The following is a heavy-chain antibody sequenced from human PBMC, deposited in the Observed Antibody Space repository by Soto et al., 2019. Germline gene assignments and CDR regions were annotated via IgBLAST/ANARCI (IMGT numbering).Heavy chain of an antibody. CDR1: VEPMTGGYY. CDR3: ARGWYYFDF. D-gene: IGHD2-15*01. V-gene: IGHV4-38-2*01. J-gene: IGHJ4*02. Sequence: SETLSLTCDVSVEPMTGGYYWGWIRQSPGKGLEWIGSIYYGGTTYYNPSLRSRLAISIDTSKNQFSLRLSSVTAADMALYYCARGWYYFDFWGQGTLVTVSS. CDR2: IYYGGTT.